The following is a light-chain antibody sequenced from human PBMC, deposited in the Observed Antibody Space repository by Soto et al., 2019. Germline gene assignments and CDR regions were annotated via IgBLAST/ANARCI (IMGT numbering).Light chain of an antibody. J-gene: IGLJ1*01. CDR3: SSYTSSSTYV. CDR1: SSDVGGYNY. Sequence: GLTQPSSVCGSPGQSITISCTGTSSDVGGYNYVSWYQQHPGKAPKLMMYEVSNRPSGVSNRFSGSKSGNTASLTISGLQAEDEADYYCSSYTSSSTYVFGTGTKVTVL. CDR2: EVS. V-gene: IGLV2-14*01.